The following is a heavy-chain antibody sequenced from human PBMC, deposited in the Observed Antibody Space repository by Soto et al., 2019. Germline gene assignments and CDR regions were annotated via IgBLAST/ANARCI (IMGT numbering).Heavy chain of an antibody. J-gene: IGHJ4*02. D-gene: IGHD1-26*01. Sequence: PGGSLRHRCAASGLDFSSYSMNWVRQAPGKGLEWVSYITIVTGNIVYADSVKGRFTISTDSAKNSVFLQMNSLRDEDTAVYYCARDPGRSYGPDWGQGTLVTVSS. V-gene: IGHV3-48*02. CDR2: ITIVTGNI. CDR1: GLDFSSYS. CDR3: ARDPGRSYGPD.